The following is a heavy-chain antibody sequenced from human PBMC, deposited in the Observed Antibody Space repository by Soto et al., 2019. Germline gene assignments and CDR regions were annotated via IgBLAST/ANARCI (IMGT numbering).Heavy chain of an antibody. J-gene: IGHJ4*02. V-gene: IGHV3-23*01. Sequence: GGSLRLSCAASGFAFSSYAMSWVRQAPGKGLEWVSAISGSGGSTYYADSVKGRFTISRDNSKNTLYLQMNSLRAEDTAVYYCAKDQLRTGGAFDYWGQGTLVTVSS. D-gene: IGHD7-27*01. CDR3: AKDQLRTGGAFDY. CDR1: GFAFSSYA. CDR2: ISGSGGST.